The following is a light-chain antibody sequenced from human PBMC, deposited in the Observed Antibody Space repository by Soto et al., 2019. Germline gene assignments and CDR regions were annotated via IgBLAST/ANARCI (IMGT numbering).Light chain of an antibody. CDR2: EGS. J-gene: IGLJ3*02. CDR3: CSYAGSSTFLWV. CDR1: SSDVGSYNL. V-gene: IGLV2-23*03. Sequence: QSALTQPASVSGSPGQSITISCTGTSSDVGSYNLVSWYQQHPGKAPKLMIYEGSKRPSGVSNRFSGSKSGNTASLTISGLQAEDEAEYYCCSYAGSSTFLWVFGGGTKVTVL.